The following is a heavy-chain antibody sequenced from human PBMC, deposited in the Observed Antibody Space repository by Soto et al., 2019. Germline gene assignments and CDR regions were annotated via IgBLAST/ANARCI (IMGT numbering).Heavy chain of an antibody. CDR3: ARAGVNYDYIWGSYLDNWFDP. D-gene: IGHD3-16*02. V-gene: IGHV4-59*01. CDR1: GGSISSYY. J-gene: IGHJ5*02. Sequence: PSETLSLTCTVSGGSISSYYWSWIRQPPGKGLEWIGYIYYSGSTNYNPSLKSRVTISVDTSKNQFSLKLSSVTAADTAEYYCARAGVNYDYIWGSYLDNWFDPWGQGTLVTVSS. CDR2: IYYSGST.